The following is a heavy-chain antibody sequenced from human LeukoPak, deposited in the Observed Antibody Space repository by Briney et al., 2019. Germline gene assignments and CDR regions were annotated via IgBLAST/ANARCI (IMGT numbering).Heavy chain of an antibody. J-gene: IGHJ5*02. CDR1: GCTFTSYY. CDR3: AISIAAAGTTNWFDP. V-gene: IGHV1-46*01. Sequence: ASVKVSCKASGCTFTSYYMHWVRQAPGQGLEWMEIINPSGGSTSYAQKFQGRVTMTRDTSTSTVYMELSSLRSEDTAVYYCAISIAAAGTTNWFDPWGQGTLVTVSS. CDR2: INPSGGST. D-gene: IGHD6-13*01.